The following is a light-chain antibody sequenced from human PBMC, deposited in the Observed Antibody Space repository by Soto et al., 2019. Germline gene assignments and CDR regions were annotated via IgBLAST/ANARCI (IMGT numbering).Light chain of an antibody. CDR2: AAS. Sequence: AIQMTQSPSSLSASVGDRVIITCRASQGIRNDLGWYQQKPGKAPKLLIYAASSLKSGVPSRFXXXXXXXXXXXXXSSLQPEDFATYYCLQDYNYPRTFGQGTKLEIK. CDR3: LQDYNYPRT. CDR1: QGIRND. V-gene: IGKV1-6*01. J-gene: IGKJ2*01.